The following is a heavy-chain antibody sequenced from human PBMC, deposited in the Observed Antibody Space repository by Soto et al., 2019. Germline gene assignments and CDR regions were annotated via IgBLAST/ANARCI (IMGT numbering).Heavy chain of an antibody. J-gene: IGHJ4*02. CDR3: ARGYSYTRPVFDY. D-gene: IGHD5-18*01. V-gene: IGHV3-53*01. CDR2: IYSSGST. Sequence: PWGSLRLSCAASGFTVSNNYMTWVRQAPGKGLEWVSFIYSSGSTYYADSVKGRFTISRDNFKNTLYLQMNSLRAEDTAVYYCARGYSYTRPVFDYWGLGTLVTVSS. CDR1: GFTVSNNY.